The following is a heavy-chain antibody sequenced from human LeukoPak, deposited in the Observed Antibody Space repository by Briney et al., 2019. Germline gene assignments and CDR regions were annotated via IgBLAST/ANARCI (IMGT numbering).Heavy chain of an antibody. D-gene: IGHD3-22*01. J-gene: IGHJ4*02. CDR2: IIPIFGSA. CDR1: GGTFSSYA. V-gene: IGHV1-69*13. CDR3: ARNSLGYYYYRGDF. Sequence: ASVKVSCKASGGTFSSYAINWVRQAPGQGLEWMGGIIPIFGSANYAQKFQGRVTITADESTSTAYMELSSLRSEDTAVYFCARNSLGYYYYRGDFWGQGALVIVSS.